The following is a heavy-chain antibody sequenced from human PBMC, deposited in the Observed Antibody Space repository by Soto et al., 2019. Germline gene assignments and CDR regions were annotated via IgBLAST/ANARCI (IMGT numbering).Heavy chain of an antibody. CDR1: RYTFTGYY. CDR2: INPNSGGT. CDR3: ARDPNPYLYGIGGMDV. D-gene: IGHD4-17*01. V-gene: IGHV1-2*02. J-gene: IGHJ6*02. Sequence: PSVKVSCKASRYTFTGYYIHWVRQAPGQGLEWMGWINPNSGGTNYAQKFQGRVTMTRDTSISTAYMELSRLRSDDTAVYYCARDPNPYLYGIGGMDVWGQGTTVTVSS.